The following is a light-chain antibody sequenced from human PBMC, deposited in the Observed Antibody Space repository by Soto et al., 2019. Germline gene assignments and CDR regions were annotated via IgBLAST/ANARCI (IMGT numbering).Light chain of an antibody. V-gene: IGKV3-20*01. CDR2: GAS. CDR3: QQYGSLPRT. CDR1: QSINRNF. Sequence: EIVLTQSPGTLSLSPGERVSLSCRASQSINRNFLGWYQQKPGQPPRLLIYGASYRAAGIPDRFTGSGSGTDFTLTITRLEAEDFAVYYCQQYGSLPRTFGQGTKLEIK. J-gene: IGKJ2*01.